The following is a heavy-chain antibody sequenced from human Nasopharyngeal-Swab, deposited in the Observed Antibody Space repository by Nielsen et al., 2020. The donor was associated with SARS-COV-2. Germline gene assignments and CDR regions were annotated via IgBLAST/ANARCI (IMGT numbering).Heavy chain of an antibody. V-gene: IGHV4-61*02. Sequence: SLSLTCTVSGGSISSSSYYWSWIRQPAGKGLEWIGRIYTSGSTNYNPSLKSRVTMSVDTSKNQFSLKLSSVTAADTAVYYCARETCSSSSCDRGGHNWFDPWGQGTLVTVSS. CDR1: GGSISSSSYY. CDR2: IYTSGST. D-gene: IGHD2-2*02. CDR3: ARETCSSSSCDRGGHNWFDP. J-gene: IGHJ5*02.